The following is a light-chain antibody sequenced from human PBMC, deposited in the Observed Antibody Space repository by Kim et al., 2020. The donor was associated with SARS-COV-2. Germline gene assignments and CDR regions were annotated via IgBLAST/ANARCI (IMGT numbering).Light chain of an antibody. CDR1: QSVSSIY. V-gene: IGKV3-20*01. J-gene: IGKJ1*01. Sequence: SPGERATLSCRASQSVSSIYVAWYQQKPGQATRLLIYGASSRATGIPDRFSGSEAGTDFTLTITRLEPEELAVYYCHQYGSSPWTFGQGTKGDIK. CDR3: HQYGSSPWT. CDR2: GAS.